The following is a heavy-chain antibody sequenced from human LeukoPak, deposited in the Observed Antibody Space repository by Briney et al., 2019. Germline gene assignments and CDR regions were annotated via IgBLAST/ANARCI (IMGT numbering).Heavy chain of an antibody. V-gene: IGHV3-48*03. J-gene: IGHJ4*02. D-gene: IGHD3-22*01. Sequence: PGGSLRLSCAASGFTFSSYEMNWVRQAPGKGLEWVSYISSSGSTIYYADSVKGRFTISRDNAKNSLYLQMNSLRAEDTAVYYCARDNYYYDSSGYFDYWGQGTLVTVSS. CDR2: ISSSGSTI. CDR1: GFTFSSYE. CDR3: ARDNYYYDSSGYFDY.